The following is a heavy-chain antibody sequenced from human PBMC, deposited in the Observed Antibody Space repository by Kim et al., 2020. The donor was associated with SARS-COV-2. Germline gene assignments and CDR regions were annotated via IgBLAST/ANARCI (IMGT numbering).Heavy chain of an antibody. V-gene: IGHV4-31*02. CDR2: SP. Sequence: SPYYNPAHKRRVTISVDTSKNHFSLKLSSVTAADTAVYYCARAVEDWFDPWGQGTLVTVSS. CDR3: ARAVEDWFDP. J-gene: IGHJ5*02.